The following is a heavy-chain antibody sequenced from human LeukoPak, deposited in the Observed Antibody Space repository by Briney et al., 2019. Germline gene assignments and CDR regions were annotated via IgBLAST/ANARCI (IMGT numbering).Heavy chain of an antibody. D-gene: IGHD4-17*01. V-gene: IGHV3-7*01. CDR3: ARDTVTTLVYYYYGMDV. J-gene: IGHJ6*02. CDR1: GFTFSSYW. Sequence: GGSLRLSCAASGFTFSSYWMSWVRQAPGKGLEWVSNIKQDGSEKYYVDSVKGRFTISRDNAKNSLYLQMNSLRAEDTAVYYCARDTVTTLVYYYYGMDVWGQGTTVTVSS. CDR2: IKQDGSEK.